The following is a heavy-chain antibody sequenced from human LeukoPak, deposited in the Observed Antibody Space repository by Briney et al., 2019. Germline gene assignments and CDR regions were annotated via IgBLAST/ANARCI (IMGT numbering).Heavy chain of an antibody. CDR3: ARLIARGGFDY. CDR2: IYWNDDK. CDR1: GFSLSTSGVA. Sequence: SGPTLVKPAQTLTLTCSFSGFSLSTSGVAVGWIRQPPGKALEWLALIYWNDDKRYSPSLKSRLTITKVTSKNHVVLTMTNMDPVDTATYYCARLIARGGFDYWGQGTLVTVSS. D-gene: IGHD3-10*01. J-gene: IGHJ4*02. V-gene: IGHV2-5*01.